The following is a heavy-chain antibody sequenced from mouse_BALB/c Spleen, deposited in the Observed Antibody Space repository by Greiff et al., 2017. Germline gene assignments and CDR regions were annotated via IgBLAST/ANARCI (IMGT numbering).Heavy chain of an antibody. Sequence: EVKLVESGGDLVKPGGSLKLSCAASGFTFSSYGMSWVRQTPDKRLEWVATISSGGSYTYYPDSVKGRFTISRDNAKNTLYLQMSSLKSEDTAMYYCARTGNWFAYWGQGTLVTVSA. V-gene: IGHV5-6*01. CDR3: ARTGNWFAY. D-gene: IGHD4-1*01. CDR2: ISSGGSYT. CDR1: GFTFSSYG. J-gene: IGHJ3*01.